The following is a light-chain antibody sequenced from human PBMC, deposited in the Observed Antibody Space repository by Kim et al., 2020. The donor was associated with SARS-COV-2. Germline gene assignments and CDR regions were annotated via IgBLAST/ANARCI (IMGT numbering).Light chain of an antibody. CDR3: QLYGDSPMYT. J-gene: IGKJ2*01. CDR2: GAS. CDR1: QSVRSSY. Sequence: PGESATLSCRASQSVRSSYLAWYQQKLGQSPRLLIYGASSRATGIPDRCSGSGSGTDFTLTISRLEPEDFAVYYCQLYGDSPMYTFGQGTKLEI. V-gene: IGKV3-20*01.